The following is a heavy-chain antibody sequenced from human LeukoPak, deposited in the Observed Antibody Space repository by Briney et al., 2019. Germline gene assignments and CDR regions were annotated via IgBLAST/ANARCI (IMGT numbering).Heavy chain of an antibody. CDR1: GFTFSSYA. CDR2: ISSNGGST. CDR3: ASGGGYSGY. D-gene: IGHD5-12*01. Sequence: GGSLRLSCAASGFTFSSYAMSWVRQAPGKGLEWVSGISSNGGSTYYANSVKGRFTISRDNSKNTLYLQMGSLRAEDMAVYYCASGGGYSGYWGQGTLVTVSS. V-gene: IGHV3-64*01. J-gene: IGHJ4*02.